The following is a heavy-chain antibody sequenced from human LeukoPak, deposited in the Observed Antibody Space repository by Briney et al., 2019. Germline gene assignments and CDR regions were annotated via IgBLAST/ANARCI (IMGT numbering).Heavy chain of an antibody. Sequence: PGGSLSLSCAASGFTFSDYYMTWIRQAPGKGLEWVSYISTTGNIIYYADSVKGRFTISRDNAKNSLYLQMNSLRAEDTALYYCARVQYYYDSSGYYFDYWGQGTLVTVSS. J-gene: IGHJ4*02. CDR2: ISTTGNII. CDR3: ARVQYYYDSSGYYFDY. D-gene: IGHD3-22*01. V-gene: IGHV3-11*01. CDR1: GFTFSDYY.